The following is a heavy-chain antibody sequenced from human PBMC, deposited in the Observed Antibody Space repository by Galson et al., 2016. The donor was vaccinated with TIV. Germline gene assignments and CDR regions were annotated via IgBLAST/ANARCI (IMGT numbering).Heavy chain of an antibody. CDR3: ARGNDPGATYSLDY. Sequence: SLRLSCAASGFTLSSYWMSWVRQAPGKGLEWVANIKQDGDYKYYVDSVKGRFTISRDNAKNSLYLQMNSLRAEDTAVYYCARGNDPGATYSLDYWGQVTLVTVSS. D-gene: IGHD1-1*01. J-gene: IGHJ4*02. CDR2: IKQDGDYK. CDR1: GFTLSSYW. V-gene: IGHV3-7*01.